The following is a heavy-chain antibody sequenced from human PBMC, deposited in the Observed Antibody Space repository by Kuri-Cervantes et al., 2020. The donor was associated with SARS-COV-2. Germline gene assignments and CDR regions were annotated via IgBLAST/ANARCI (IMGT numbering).Heavy chain of an antibody. CDR1: GGSISSTSSY. J-gene: IGHJ6*04. V-gene: IGHV4-39*01. CDR3: ARHATGYSSSSYLGYYAMDV. CDR2: IYYGEST. D-gene: IGHD6-13*01. Sequence: SETLSLTCTVSGGSISSTSSYWGWIRQPPGKGLECIGTIYYGESTYYNPSLKSRITISVDTSKNQFSLRLSSVTAADTAVYYCARHATGYSSSSYLGYYAMDVWGKGTTVTVSS.